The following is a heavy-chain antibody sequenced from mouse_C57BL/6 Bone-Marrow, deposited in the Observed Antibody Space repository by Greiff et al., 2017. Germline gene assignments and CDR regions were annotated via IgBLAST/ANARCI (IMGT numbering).Heavy chain of an antibody. Sequence: QVQLKESGAELVMPGASVKLSCKASGYTFTSYWMHWVKQRPGQGLEWIGEIDPSDSYTNYNQKFKGKSTLTVDKSSSTAYMQLSSLTSEDSAVYYCAREVRHWGQGTLGTVSA. CDR1: GYTFTSYW. CDR3: AREVRH. CDR2: IDPSDSYT. V-gene: IGHV1-69*01. J-gene: IGHJ3*01.